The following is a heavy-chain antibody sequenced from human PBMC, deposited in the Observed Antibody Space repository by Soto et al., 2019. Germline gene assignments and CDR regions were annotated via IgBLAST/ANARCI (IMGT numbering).Heavy chain of an antibody. Sequence: GGSLRLSCAASGFTFSSYGMHWVRQAPGKGLEWVAVISYDGSNKYYADSVKGRFTISRDNSKNTLCLQMNSLRAEDTAVYYCTTIVVVTASSLLAFDIWGQGTLVTVSS. D-gene: IGHD2-21*02. CDR2: ISYDGSNK. CDR1: GFTFSSYG. J-gene: IGHJ3*02. CDR3: TTIVVVTASSLLAFDI. V-gene: IGHV3-30*03.